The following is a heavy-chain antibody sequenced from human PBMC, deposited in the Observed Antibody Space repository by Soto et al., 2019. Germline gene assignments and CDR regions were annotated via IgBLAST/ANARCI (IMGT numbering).Heavy chain of an antibody. CDR1: GGSFSGYY. CDR3: AGSIAGRRPYFYYYHGMDV. D-gene: IGHD6-6*01. CDR2: INHSGST. V-gene: IGHV4-34*01. J-gene: IGHJ6*02. Sequence: PSETLSLTCTVYGGSFSGYYWNWIRQPPGKGLEWIGEINHSGSTNFNPSLKSRVTISVDTSKNQFSLKLNSVTAADTAVYHCAGSIAGRRPYFYYYHGMDVWGQGTSVTVSS.